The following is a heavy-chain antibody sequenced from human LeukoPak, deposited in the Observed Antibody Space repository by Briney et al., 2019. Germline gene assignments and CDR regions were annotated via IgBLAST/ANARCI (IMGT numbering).Heavy chain of an antibody. Sequence: GGSLRLSCAGSGFTFSNFWVHWVRQAPGKGLVWVARISPVGTRTDYADSVRGRFTISRDNAKNTISLQMNSLTAEDTAVYYCVRSRSGTNDFWGQVTVVSVSP. CDR3: VRSRSGTNDF. V-gene: IGHV3-74*01. J-gene: IGHJ4*02. D-gene: IGHD3-3*01. CDR2: ISPVGTRT. CDR1: GFTFSNFW.